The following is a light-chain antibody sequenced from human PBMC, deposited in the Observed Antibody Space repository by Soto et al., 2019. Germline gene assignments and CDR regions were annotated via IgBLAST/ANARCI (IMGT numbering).Light chain of an antibody. J-gene: IGLJ1*01. CDR2: DVS. CDR1: SSDVGGYNY. V-gene: IGLV2-14*01. CDR3: SSYTSSSLYV. Sequence: QSDLTQPASVSGSPGQSITISCTGTSSDVGGYNYVSWYQQLPGKAPKLMIYDVSDRPSGVSNRFSGSKSGNTASLTISGLQAEDEADYYCSSYTSSSLYVFGTGTKVTVL.